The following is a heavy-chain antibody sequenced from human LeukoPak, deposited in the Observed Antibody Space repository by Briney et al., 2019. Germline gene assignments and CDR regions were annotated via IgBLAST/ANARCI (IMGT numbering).Heavy chain of an antibody. V-gene: IGHV4-4*07. J-gene: IGHJ5*02. CDR1: GGSISSYY. Sequence: SETLSLTCSVSGGSISSYYWSWIRQTAGKGLEWIGRINASGSTRFNPSLKSRVTMSVDTSKNQFSLKLSSVTAADTAVYFCARGMAAAYDYNWFDPWGQGTLVTVSS. CDR3: ARGMAAAYDYNWFDP. D-gene: IGHD5-12*01. CDR2: INASGST.